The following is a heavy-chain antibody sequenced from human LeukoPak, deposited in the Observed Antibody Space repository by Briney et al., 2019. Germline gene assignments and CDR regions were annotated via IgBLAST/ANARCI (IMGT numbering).Heavy chain of an antibody. CDR1: GFSFSNHA. CDR2: ISGSAGST. D-gene: IGHD6-19*01. V-gene: IGHV3-23*01. Sequence: GSLRLSCAAPGFSFSNHAMSWVRQAPGKGLEWVSVISGSAGSTYYADSVKGRFTISRDISKNTLYLQMNSLRAEDTAIYYCARGGAGYFYYGMDVWGQGTTVTVSS. J-gene: IGHJ6*02. CDR3: ARGGAGYFYYGMDV.